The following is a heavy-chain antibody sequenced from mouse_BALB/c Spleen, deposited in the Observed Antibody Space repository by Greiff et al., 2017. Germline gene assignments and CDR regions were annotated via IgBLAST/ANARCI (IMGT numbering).Heavy chain of an antibody. J-gene: IGHJ4*01. CDR1: GFSLTSYG. V-gene: IGHV2-2*02. CDR3: ARTGGNYDFLYAMDY. D-gene: IGHD2-1*01. Sequence: VMLVESGPGLVQPSQSLSITCTVSGFSLTSYGVHWVRQSPGKGLEWLGVIWSGGSTDYNAAFISRLSISKDNSKSQVFFKMNSLQANDTAIYYCARTGGNYDFLYAMDYWGQGTSVTVSS. CDR2: IWSGGST.